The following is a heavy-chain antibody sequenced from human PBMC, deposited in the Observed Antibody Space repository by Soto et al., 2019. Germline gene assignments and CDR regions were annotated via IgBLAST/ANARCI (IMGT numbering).Heavy chain of an antibody. CDR1: GFSLSTSGMC. CDR3: ARGIAVAGPYYYGMDV. CDR2: IDWDDDK. J-gene: IGHJ6*02. V-gene: IGHV2-70*01. Sequence: GPTLVNPTQTFTLTCTFSGFSLSTSGMCVSWIRQPPGKALEWLALIDWDDDKYYSTSLKTRLTISKDTSKNQVVLTMTNMDPVDTATYYCARGIAVAGPYYYGMDVWGQGTTVTVSS. D-gene: IGHD6-19*01.